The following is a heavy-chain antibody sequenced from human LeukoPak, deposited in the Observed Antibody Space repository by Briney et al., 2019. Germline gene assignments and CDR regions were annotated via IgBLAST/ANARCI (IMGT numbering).Heavy chain of an antibody. CDR1: GYTLTSYD. D-gene: IGHD1-26*01. CDR3: ARGATTTDAFDI. V-gene: IGHV1-8*03. CDR2: MNPNSGNT. Sequence: ASVKVSCKASGYTLTSYDINWVRQAPGQGLEWMGWMNPNSGNTGYAPKFQGRVTITRNTSISTAYMELSSLRSEDTAVYYCARGATTTDAFDIWGQGTMVTVSS. J-gene: IGHJ3*02.